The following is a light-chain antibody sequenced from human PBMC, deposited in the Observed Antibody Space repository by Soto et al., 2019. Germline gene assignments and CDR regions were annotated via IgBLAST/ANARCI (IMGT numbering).Light chain of an antibody. J-gene: IGKJ1*01. CDR2: KAS. Sequence: DIQMTQSPSTLSASVGDRVTVTCRASQNINSWLAWYQQKPGKAPNLLIYKASSLESGVPSRFSGSGSGTEFTLTISSLQPDDFATYYCQQYNSSFGQGTKVDI. V-gene: IGKV1-5*03. CDR3: QQYNSS. CDR1: QNINSW.